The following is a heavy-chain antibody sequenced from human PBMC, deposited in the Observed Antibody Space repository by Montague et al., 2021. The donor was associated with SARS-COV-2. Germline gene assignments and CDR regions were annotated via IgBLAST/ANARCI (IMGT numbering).Heavy chain of an antibody. V-gene: IGHV4-39*01. CDR3: ARGLDP. J-gene: IGHJ5*02. Sequence: SETLSLTCTVSGGSISGSSYYWGWIRQPPGKGLEWIGSIYYSGSTYYNPSLKSRVTISVDTSKNQFSLKLSSMTAADTAVYYCARGLDPWGQGTLVTVSS. CDR1: GGSISGSSYY. CDR2: IYYSGST.